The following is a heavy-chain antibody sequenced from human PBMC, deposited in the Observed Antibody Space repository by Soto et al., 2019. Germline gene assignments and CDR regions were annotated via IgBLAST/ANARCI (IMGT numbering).Heavy chain of an antibody. V-gene: IGHV3-23*01. Sequence: GGSLRLSCAASGFTFSSYAMSWVRQAPGKGLEWVSAISGSGGSTYYADSVKGRFTISRDNSKNTLYLQMNSLRAEDTAVYYCAKGSTYYDFWSGYEKGDDAFDIWGQGTMVTVSS. D-gene: IGHD3-3*01. CDR2: ISGSGGST. CDR3: AKGSTYYDFWSGYEKGDDAFDI. CDR1: GFTFSSYA. J-gene: IGHJ3*02.